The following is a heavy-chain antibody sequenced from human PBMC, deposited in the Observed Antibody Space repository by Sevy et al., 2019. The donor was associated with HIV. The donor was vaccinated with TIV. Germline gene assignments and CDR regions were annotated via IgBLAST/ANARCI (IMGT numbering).Heavy chain of an antibody. J-gene: IGHJ5*02. CDR3: ARDRVVPAAKGGWFDP. CDR1: GFTFSSYS. Sequence: GGSLRLSCAASGFTFSSYSMNWVRQAPGKGLEWVSSISSSSSYIYYEDSVKGRFTISRANAKNSLYLQMNSLRAEDTAVYYCARDRVVPAAKGGWFDPWGQGTLVTVSS. V-gene: IGHV3-21*01. CDR2: ISSSSSYI. D-gene: IGHD2-2*01.